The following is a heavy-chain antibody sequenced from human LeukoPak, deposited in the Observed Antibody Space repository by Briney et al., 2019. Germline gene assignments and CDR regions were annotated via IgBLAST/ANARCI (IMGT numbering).Heavy chain of an antibody. CDR3: ARYGARWFDP. Sequence: SQTLSLTCAISGDSVSSISAAWNWSRQSPSRGLEWLGRTYYRSKWYYDYEVSVKSRITINPDTSKNKFSLQLNSAPPEDTAVYYCARYGARWFDPWGQRTLVAASS. CDR2: TYYRSKWYY. J-gene: IGHJ5*02. CDR1: GDSVSSISAA. V-gene: IGHV6-1*01. D-gene: IGHD4-17*01.